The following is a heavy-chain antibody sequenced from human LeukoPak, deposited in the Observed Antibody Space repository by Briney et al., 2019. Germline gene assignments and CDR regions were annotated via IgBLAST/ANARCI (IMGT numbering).Heavy chain of an antibody. CDR1: GYTFTDYY. CDR3: ARVGQGYSSGWYQITPDFDY. V-gene: IGHV1-2*02. D-gene: IGHD6-19*01. Sequence: ASVKVSCKASGYTFTDYYIHWVRQAPGQGLEWMGWINPNSGGTNYAQKFQGRVTMTRDTSISTAYMELSRLRSDDTAVYYCARVGQGYSSGWYQITPDFDYWGQGTLVTVSS. CDR2: INPNSGGT. J-gene: IGHJ4*02.